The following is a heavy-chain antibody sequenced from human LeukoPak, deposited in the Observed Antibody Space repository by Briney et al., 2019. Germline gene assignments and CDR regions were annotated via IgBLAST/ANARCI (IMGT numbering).Heavy chain of an antibody. CDR2: IYYSGST. J-gene: IGHJ4*02. V-gene: IGHV4-30-4*01. D-gene: IGHD3-22*01. CDR3: ASVRDSSGYFTH. Sequence: SQTLSLTCTVSGGSISSGDYYWSWIRQPPGKGLEWIGYIYYSGSTYYNPSLKSRVTISVDTSKNQFSPKLSSVTAADTAVYYCASVRDSSGYFTHWGQGTLVTVSS. CDR1: GGSISSGDYY.